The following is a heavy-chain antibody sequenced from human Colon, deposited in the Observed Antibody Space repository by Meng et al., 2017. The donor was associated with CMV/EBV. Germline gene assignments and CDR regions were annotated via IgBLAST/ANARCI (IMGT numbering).Heavy chain of an antibody. J-gene: IGHJ6*02. CDR3: ARDQGWYTRPLAV. V-gene: IGHV1-69*05. CDR2: IIPFFGTA. D-gene: IGHD1-14*01. CDR1: GDTFDSYT. Sequence: SVKVSCKTSGDTFDSYTIAWVRQAPGQGLEWMGGIIPFFGTANYAQKFQGRVSMTTDTSTNTAYMELRSLRSDDTAVYYCARDQGWYTRPLAVWGQGTTVTVSS.